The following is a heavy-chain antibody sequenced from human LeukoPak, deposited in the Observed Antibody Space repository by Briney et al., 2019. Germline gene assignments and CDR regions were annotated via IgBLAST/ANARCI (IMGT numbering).Heavy chain of an antibody. Sequence: SETLSLTCTVSGGSISYYYWTWVRQPAGKGLEGIGRINTSGSTNYNPSLRSRVTMSVDTSKNQFSLKLSSVTAADTAVYYCARGGRDTNNEREYDHWGQGTLVTVSS. CDR3: ARGGRDTNNEREYDH. V-gene: IGHV4-4*07. D-gene: IGHD1/OR15-1a*01. CDR1: GGSISYYY. J-gene: IGHJ4*02. CDR2: INTSGST.